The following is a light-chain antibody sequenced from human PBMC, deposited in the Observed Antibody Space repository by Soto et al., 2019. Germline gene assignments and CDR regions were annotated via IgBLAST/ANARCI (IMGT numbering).Light chain of an antibody. V-gene: IGKV2-30*02. CDR1: QSLVHSDGIAY. CDR2: KVS. Sequence: EVVMTQSQLSLPVTLGQPASISCRSNQSLVHSDGIAYFSWFQQRPGRSPRRLIYKVSNRDSGVPARFSGSGSGTDFALKISRVEAEDVGVYYCMQGTHWPITFGQGTRLENK. CDR3: MQGTHWPIT. J-gene: IGKJ5*01.